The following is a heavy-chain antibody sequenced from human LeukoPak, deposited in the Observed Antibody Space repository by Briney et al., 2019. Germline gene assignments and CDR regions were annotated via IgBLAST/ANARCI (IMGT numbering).Heavy chain of an antibody. J-gene: IGHJ6*03. V-gene: IGHV1-2*02. Sequence: GASVKVSCKASGYTFTDYYMHWVRQAPGQGLEWMGWINPNSGGTNYAQKFQGRVTMTRDTSISTAYMELSRLRSDDTAVYYCARDAHLLEWLLSDLYYYYYMDVWGKGTTVTVSS. CDR2: INPNSGGT. CDR1: GYTFTDYY. D-gene: IGHD3-3*01. CDR3: ARDAHLLEWLLSDLYYYYYMDV.